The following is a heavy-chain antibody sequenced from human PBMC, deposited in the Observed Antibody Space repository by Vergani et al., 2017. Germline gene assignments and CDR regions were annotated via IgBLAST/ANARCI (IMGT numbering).Heavy chain of an antibody. CDR2: IYYSGST. Sequence: QVQLQQWGAGLLKPSETLSLTCTVSGGSISSYYWSWIRQPPGKGLEWIGYIYYSGSTNYNPSLKSRVTISVDTSKNQFSLKLSSVTAADTAVYYCARDPRLVLWGQGTLVTVSS. V-gene: IGHV4-59*01. J-gene: IGHJ4*02. D-gene: IGHD6-13*01. CDR1: GGSISSYY. CDR3: ARDPRLVL.